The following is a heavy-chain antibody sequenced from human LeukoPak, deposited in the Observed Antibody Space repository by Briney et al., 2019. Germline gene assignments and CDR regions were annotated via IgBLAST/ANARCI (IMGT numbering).Heavy chain of an antibody. Sequence: PGGSLRLSCAASGFTFSSYAMSWVRQAPGKGLEWVSSISATGGSTYYADSVKGRFTISRDNSKNTLYLQMNSLRAEDTAVYYCAKGFIGYCSGGRSSTFDYWGQGTLVTVSS. D-gene: IGHD2-15*01. CDR2: ISATGGST. CDR1: GFTFSSYA. CDR3: AKGFIGYCSGGRSSTFDY. J-gene: IGHJ4*02. V-gene: IGHV3-23*01.